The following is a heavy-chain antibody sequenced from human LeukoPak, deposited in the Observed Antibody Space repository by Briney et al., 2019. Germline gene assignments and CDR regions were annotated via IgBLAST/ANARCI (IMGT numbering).Heavy chain of an antibody. CDR1: GGSISSGSYY. V-gene: IGHV4-61*02. J-gene: IGHJ2*01. CDR3: ARVYYSNSYDYWYFDL. D-gene: IGHD6-13*01. CDR2: IYTSGSA. Sequence: SQTLSLTCTVSGGSISSGSYYWSWIRQPAGKGLEWIGRIYTSGSANYNPSLKSRVTIPVDTSKNQFSLKLSSVTAADTAVYYCARVYYSNSYDYWYFDLWGRGTLVTVSS.